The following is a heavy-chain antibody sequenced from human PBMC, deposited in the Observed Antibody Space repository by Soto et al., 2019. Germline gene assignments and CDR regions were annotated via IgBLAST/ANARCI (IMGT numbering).Heavy chain of an antibody. J-gene: IGHJ6*02. CDR2: ISYDGSNK. D-gene: IGHD6-13*01. CDR3: AKDLLAAAGSYYYYYYGMDV. V-gene: IGHV3-30*18. CDR1: GFTFSSYG. Sequence: PGRSLRLSCAASGFTFSSYGMHWVRQAPGKGLEWVAVISYDGSNKYYADSVKGRFTISRDNSKNTLYLQMNSLRAEDTAVYYCAKDLLAAAGSYYYYYYGMDVWGQGTTVTVSS.